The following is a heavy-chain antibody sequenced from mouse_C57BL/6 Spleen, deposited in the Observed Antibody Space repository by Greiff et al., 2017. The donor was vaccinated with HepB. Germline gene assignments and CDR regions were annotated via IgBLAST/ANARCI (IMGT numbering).Heavy chain of an antibody. Sequence: VQLQQSGAELVRPGASVTLSCKASGYTFTDYEMHWVKQTPVHGLEWIGAIDPETGGTAYNQKFKGKATLTADKSSSTAYMELRSLTSEDSAVYYGTRWGYDAMDYWGQGTSVTVSS. J-gene: IGHJ4*01. V-gene: IGHV1-15*01. CDR3: TRWGYDAMDY. CDR1: GYTFTDYE. CDR2: IDPETGGT. D-gene: IGHD3-1*01.